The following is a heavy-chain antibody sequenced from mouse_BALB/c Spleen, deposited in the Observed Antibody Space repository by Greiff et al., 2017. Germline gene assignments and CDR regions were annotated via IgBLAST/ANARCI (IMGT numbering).Heavy chain of an antibody. V-gene: IGHV1-77*01. CDR2: IYPGSGNT. CDR3: ARWRPLDY. J-gene: IGHJ2*01. CDR1: GYTFTDYY. Sequence: VQLQESGAELARPGASVKLSCKASGYTFTDYYINWVKQRTGQGLEWIGEIYPGSGNTYYNEKFKGKATLTADKSSSTAYMQLSSLTSEDSAVYFCARWRPLDYWGQGTTLTVSS.